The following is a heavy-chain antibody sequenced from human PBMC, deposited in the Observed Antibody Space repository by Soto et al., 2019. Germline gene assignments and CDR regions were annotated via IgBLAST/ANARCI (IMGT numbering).Heavy chain of an antibody. CDR2: IYHSGST. D-gene: IGHD4-4*01. Sequence: PSETLSLTCAVSGGSINTATHSWSWIRQPPGKGLEWIGYIYHSGSTYYNPSVKSRVTISIDKSNNQFSLRLSSVTAADTAVYYCARGGGVTTAGDDYWGQGILVTV. J-gene: IGHJ4*02. CDR3: ARGGGVTTAGDDY. V-gene: IGHV4-30-2*01. CDR1: GGSINTATHS.